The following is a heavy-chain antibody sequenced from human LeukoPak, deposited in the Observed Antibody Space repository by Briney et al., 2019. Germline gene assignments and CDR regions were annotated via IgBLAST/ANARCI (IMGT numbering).Heavy chain of an antibody. J-gene: IGHJ4*02. CDR1: GGSFSGYY. V-gene: IGHV4-34*01. Sequence: SETLSLTCAVYGGSFSGYYWSWIRQPPGKGLEWIGEINHSGSTNYNPSLKSRVTISVDTSKNQFSLKLSSATAADTAVYYCARKLGIFTVTTAFDYWGQGTLVTVSS. D-gene: IGHD4-17*01. CDR3: ARKLGIFTVTTAFDY. CDR2: INHSGST.